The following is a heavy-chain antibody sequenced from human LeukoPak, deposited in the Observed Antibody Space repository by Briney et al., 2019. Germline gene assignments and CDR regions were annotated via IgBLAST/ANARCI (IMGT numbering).Heavy chain of an antibody. CDR3: ARVFMYFYDRSGESYDY. CDR2: ISSSGSTI. J-gene: IGHJ4*02. D-gene: IGHD3-22*01. CDR1: EFTFSDYY. V-gene: IGHV3-11*01. Sequence: PGGSLRLSCAASEFTFSDYYMSWIRQAPGKGLEWVSYISSSGSTIYHADSVKGRFTTSRDNAKNSLYLQMNSLRAEDTAVYYCARVFMYFYDRSGESYDYWGQGTQVTVSS.